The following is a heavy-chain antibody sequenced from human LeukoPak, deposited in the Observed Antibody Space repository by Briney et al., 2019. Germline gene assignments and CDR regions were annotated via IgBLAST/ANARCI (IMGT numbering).Heavy chain of an antibody. CDR2: IYTSGST. J-gene: IGHJ4*02. V-gene: IGHV4-4*07. D-gene: IGHD2-15*01. CDR3: ARDPRYVVVVAATSPSGFDY. Sequence: SETLSLTCTVSGGSISSYYWSWIRQPAGKGLEWIGRIYTSGSTNYNPYLKSRVTMSVDTSKNQFSLKLSSVTAADTAVYYCARDPRYVVVVAATSPSGFDYWGQGTLVTVSS. CDR1: GGSISSYY.